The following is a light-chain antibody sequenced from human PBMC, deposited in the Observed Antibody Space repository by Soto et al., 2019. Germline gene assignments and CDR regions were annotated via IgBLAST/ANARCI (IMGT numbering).Light chain of an antibody. V-gene: IGKV3-11*01. CDR1: QSISTS. Sequence: EIVLTQSPATLSLSPGERATLSCRASQSISTSLAWYQQKRGQAPRLLIYQASNRATGIPSRFGGSGSGTDFTLTISSLEPEDFAVYYCQQRSDWPLTFGGGTRVEIK. J-gene: IGKJ4*01. CDR3: QQRSDWPLT. CDR2: QAS.